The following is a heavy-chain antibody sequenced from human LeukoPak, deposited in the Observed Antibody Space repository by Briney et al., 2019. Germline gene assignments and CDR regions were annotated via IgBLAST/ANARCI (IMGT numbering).Heavy chain of an antibody. V-gene: IGHV2-5*01. CDR3: AHLTSGPYHYDF. Sequence: SGPTLVNPTETLTLTCTCSGFSISSSGVAVGWIRQPPGKALEWLGHIYWNDDDRYSTSLRSRVTITRDTSENQVVLTMTNVDPVDTATYFCAHLTSGPYHYDFWGQGTLVTVSS. CDR2: IYWNDDD. D-gene: IGHD2-15*01. J-gene: IGHJ4*02. CDR1: GFSISSSGVA.